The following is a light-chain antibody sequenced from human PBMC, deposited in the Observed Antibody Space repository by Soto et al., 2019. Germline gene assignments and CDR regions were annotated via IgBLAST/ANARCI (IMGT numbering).Light chain of an antibody. J-gene: IGLJ7*01. CDR1: SSNIGAGYD. V-gene: IGLV1-40*01. CDR3: QSYDSKLRGVV. Sequence: QSVLTQAPSVSGAPGQRVTISCTGSSSNIGAGYDVHWYQQLPGTAPRLLIYGNTKRPSGVPDRFSGSKSATSASLAITGLEAEDEGDYYCQSYDSKLRGVVFGGGTKLTVL. CDR2: GNT.